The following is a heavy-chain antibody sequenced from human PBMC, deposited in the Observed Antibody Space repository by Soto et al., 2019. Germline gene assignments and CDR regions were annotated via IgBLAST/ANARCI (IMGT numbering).Heavy chain of an antibody. CDR1: GGSISSGGYY. CDR2: IFYSGST. J-gene: IGHJ4*02. Sequence: SESLSLTCTVDGGSISSGGYYWSWIRHHPGKGLEWIGYIFYSGSTFYSPSLESRVTISVDTARNQFSLNRRSVTAADSAFYYCATTKVTHRLGAAAGNFDYWGQGTLVTVSS. D-gene: IGHD6-13*01. V-gene: IGHV4-31*03. CDR3: ATTKVTHRLGAAAGNFDY.